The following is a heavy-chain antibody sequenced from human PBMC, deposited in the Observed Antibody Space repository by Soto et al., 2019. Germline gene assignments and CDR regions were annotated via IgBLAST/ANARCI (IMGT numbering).Heavy chain of an antibody. D-gene: IGHD4-4*01. Sequence: ASVKVSCKASGYTFTSYAMHWVRQAPGQRLEWMGWINAGNGNTKCSQKFQGRVTITRDTSASTAYTELSSLRSEDTAVYYCAREWTTVTTHYYNGMDVWCQGTTVTVFS. J-gene: IGHJ6*02. CDR1: GYTFTSYA. V-gene: IGHV1-3*01. CDR2: INAGNGNT. CDR3: AREWTTVTTHYYNGMDV.